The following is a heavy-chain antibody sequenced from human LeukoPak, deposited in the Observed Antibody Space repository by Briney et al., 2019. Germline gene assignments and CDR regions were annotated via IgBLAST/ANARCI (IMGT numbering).Heavy chain of an antibody. CDR1: GGTFSSYT. D-gene: IGHD2-15*01. CDR2: IIPILGIA. V-gene: IGHV1-69*02. CDR3: ARVCSGGSCYDY. Sequence: SVKVSCKASGGTFSSYTISWVRQAPGQGLEWMGRIIPILGIANYAQKFQGRVTITADKSTGTAYMELSSLRSEDTAVYYCARVCSGGSCYDYWGQETLVTVSS. J-gene: IGHJ4*02.